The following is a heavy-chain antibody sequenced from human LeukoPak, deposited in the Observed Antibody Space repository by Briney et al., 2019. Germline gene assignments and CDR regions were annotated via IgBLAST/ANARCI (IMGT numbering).Heavy chain of an antibody. Sequence: GGSLRLSCIASGSSFSNYWMSWVRQAPGKGLEWLANIKEDGSQKYYVDSVKGRFTISRDNGKNSLYLQMNNLIAEDTAVYYCARDYLAVTTFGGQGTLVTVSS. CDR3: ARDYLAVTTF. CDR2: IKEDGSQK. V-gene: IGHV3-7*01. D-gene: IGHD4-17*01. CDR1: GSSFSNYW. J-gene: IGHJ4*02.